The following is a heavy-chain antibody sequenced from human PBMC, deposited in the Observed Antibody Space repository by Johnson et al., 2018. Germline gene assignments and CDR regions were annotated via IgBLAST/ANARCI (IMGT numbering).Heavy chain of an antibody. CDR1: GFTFSSYG. V-gene: IGHV3-15*07. Sequence: VQLVQSGGGVVQPGRSLRLSCAASGFTFSSYGMHWVRQAPGKGLEWVGRIKSKTDGGTIDYAAPVKGRFTISRKYSKNTLYLQMNSLKTEDTAVYYCTTERFDYYYYYYYGMDVWGQGTTVTVSS. D-gene: IGHD5-12*01. J-gene: IGHJ6*02. CDR2: IKSKTDGGTI. CDR3: TTERFDYYYYYYYGMDV.